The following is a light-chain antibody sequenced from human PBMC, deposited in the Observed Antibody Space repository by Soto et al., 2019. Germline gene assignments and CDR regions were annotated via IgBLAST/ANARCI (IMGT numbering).Light chain of an antibody. J-gene: IGKJ4*01. CDR3: QQRADWPLT. Sequence: EIVLTQSPATLSLSPGERAALSCRASQSVGIYLAWYQQTPGQAPKLLIYDTCNRATGVPVRFSGSGSGTTFTLTISGLEPEDFAVYYCQQRADWPLTFVGRTKVEI. CDR2: DTC. CDR1: QSVGIY. V-gene: IGKV3-11*01.